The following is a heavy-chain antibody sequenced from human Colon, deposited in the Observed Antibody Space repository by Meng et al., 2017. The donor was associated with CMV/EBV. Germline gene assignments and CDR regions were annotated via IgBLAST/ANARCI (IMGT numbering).Heavy chain of an antibody. V-gene: IGHV3-23*01. D-gene: IGHD4/OR15-4a*01. Sequence: GSLRLSCAASGFTVNTFAMAWVRQAPGKGLEWVSSIYYSGATYYADSVKGRFTISRDSSKNALYLQVDSLRVEDTAVHYCARGVNYGSHYHAFEILGQGTMVTVSS. CDR3: ARGVNYGSHYHAFEI. CDR1: GFTVNTFA. CDR2: IYYSGAT. J-gene: IGHJ3*02.